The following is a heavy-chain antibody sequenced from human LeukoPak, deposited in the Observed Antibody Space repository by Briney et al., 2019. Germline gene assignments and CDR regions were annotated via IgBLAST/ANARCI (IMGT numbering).Heavy chain of an antibody. CDR1: GGTFSSYA. J-gene: IGHJ4*02. CDR2: IIPILGIA. D-gene: IGHD6-13*01. V-gene: IGHV1-69*04. Sequence: ASVKVSCKASGGTFSSYAISWVRQAPGQGLEWMGRIIPILGIANYAQKFQGRVTMTRDTSTSTVYMELSSLRSEDTAVYYCARDLYSSSRGHYFDYWGQGTLVTVSS. CDR3: ARDLYSSSRGHYFDY.